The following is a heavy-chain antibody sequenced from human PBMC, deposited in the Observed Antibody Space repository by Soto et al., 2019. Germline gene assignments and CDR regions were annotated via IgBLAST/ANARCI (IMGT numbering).Heavy chain of an antibody. V-gene: IGHV1-69*13. CDR2: IIPIFGTA. D-gene: IGHD5-18*01. CDR3: ASTLGIGYSYQAQSYDYGMDV. J-gene: IGHJ6*02. CDR1: GAPISSHT. Sequence: SVEVACEASGAPISSHTSCWVRQAPGEGAEWPGGIIPIFGTANYAQKFQGRVTITADEYTSTAYMELSSLRSEDKAVYDCASTLGIGYSYQAQSYDYGMDVWGQG.